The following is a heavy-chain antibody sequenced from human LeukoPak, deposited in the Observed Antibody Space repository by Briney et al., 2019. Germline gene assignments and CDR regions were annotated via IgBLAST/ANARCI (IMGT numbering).Heavy chain of an antibody. J-gene: IGHJ4*02. CDR3: TRRLWFGQLFTDY. CDR2: IRSKANSYAT. Sequence: GSLCLSCAASGFTFSGSAMHWVRQASGKGLEWVGRIRSKANSYATAYAASVKGRFTISRDDSKNTAYLQMNSLKTEDTAVYYCTRRLWFGQLFTDYWGQGTLVTVSS. CDR1: GFTFSGSA. D-gene: IGHD3-10*01. V-gene: IGHV3-73*01.